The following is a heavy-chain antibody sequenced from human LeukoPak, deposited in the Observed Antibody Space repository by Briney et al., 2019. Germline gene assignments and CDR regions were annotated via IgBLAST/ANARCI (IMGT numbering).Heavy chain of an antibody. CDR2: IYPGDSDT. Sequence: GESLKISCKGSGYSFTSYWIGWVRQMPGKGLEWMGIIYPGDSDTRYSPSFQGQVTISADKSISTAYLQWSSLKASDTAMYYCATSDIVVVPAAAWDYYYMDVWGKGTTVTVSS. J-gene: IGHJ6*03. D-gene: IGHD2-2*01. CDR1: GYSFTSYW. CDR3: ATSDIVVVPAAAWDYYYMDV. V-gene: IGHV5-51*01.